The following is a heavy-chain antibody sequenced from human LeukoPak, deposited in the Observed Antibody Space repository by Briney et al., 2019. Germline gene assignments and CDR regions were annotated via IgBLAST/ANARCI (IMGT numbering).Heavy chain of an antibody. J-gene: IGHJ4*02. D-gene: IGHD6-6*01. V-gene: IGHV3-74*01. CDR3: ARVPYTYSSSTLGY. CDR1: GFNFSSYW. Sequence: PGGSLRLSCAASGFNFSSYWMHWVRQAPGKGLVWVSRINTDGSSTSYADSVKGRFTISRDNAKNTLYLQMNSLRTEDTAVYYCARVPYTYSSSTLGYWGQGTLVTVSS. CDR2: INTDGSST.